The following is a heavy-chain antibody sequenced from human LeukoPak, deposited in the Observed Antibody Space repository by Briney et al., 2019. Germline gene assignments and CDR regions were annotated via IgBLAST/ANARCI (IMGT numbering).Heavy chain of an antibody. D-gene: IGHD7-27*01. Sequence: SETLSLTCAVSGGSITSYYWSWIRQPPGKGVEWIGYIYYSGSTKYNPSLKSRVTMSVDTSKNQFSLKLSSVTAADTAVYFCARTGSWGDFFDYWGPGTLVTVSS. CDR2: IYYSGST. CDR3: ARTGSWGDFFDY. CDR1: GGSITSYY. J-gene: IGHJ4*02. V-gene: IGHV4-59*01.